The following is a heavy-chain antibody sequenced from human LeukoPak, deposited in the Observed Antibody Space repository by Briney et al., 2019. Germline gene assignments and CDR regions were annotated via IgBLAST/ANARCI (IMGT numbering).Heavy chain of an antibody. D-gene: IGHD6-6*01. V-gene: IGHV3-21*01. CDR2: ISSSSSYI. CDR3: ARDYFRTEYSSSYDY. J-gene: IGHJ4*02. CDR1: GFTFSSYG. Sequence: GGSLRLSCAASGFTFSSYGMNWVRQAPGKGLEWVSSISSSSSYIYYADSVKGRFTISRDNAKNSLYLQMNSLRAEDTAVYYCARDYFRTEYSSSYDYWGQGTLVTVSS.